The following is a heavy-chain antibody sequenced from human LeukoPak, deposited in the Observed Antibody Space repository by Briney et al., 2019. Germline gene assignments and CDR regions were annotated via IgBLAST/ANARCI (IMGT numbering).Heavy chain of an antibody. V-gene: IGHV3-9*01. CDR2: ISYNSHNI. J-gene: IGHJ3*01. CDR1: GFSFENSA. Sequence: GGSLRLSCVATGFSFENSAMHWVRQAPGKGLEWVSAISYNSHNINYADFVKGRFTISRDNAKASLYLQMDSLRVEDTAFYYCAGMTYNSNGEDALDLWGQGTMVIVSS. CDR3: AGMTYNSNGEDALDL. D-gene: IGHD3-22*01.